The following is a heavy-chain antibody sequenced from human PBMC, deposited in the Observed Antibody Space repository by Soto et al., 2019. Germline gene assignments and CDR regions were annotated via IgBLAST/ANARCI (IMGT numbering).Heavy chain of an antibody. V-gene: IGHV3-23*01. J-gene: IGHJ4*02. CDR2: ISGSGGST. CDR3: AKSVRHRLAPFDY. Sequence: GGSLRLSCAASGFSFVDYTMHWVRHAPGKGLEWVSGISGSGGSTYYGDSVKGRFTISRDNSKNTLYLQMNSLRAEDTAVYYCAKSVRHRLAPFDYWGQGTLVTVSS. D-gene: IGHD6-19*01. CDR1: GFSFVDYT.